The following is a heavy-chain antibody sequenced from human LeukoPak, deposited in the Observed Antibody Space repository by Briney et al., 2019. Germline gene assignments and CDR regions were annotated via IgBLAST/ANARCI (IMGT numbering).Heavy chain of an antibody. CDR3: ARYSTSYGWLDP. D-gene: IGHD2/OR15-2a*01. Sequence: GGSLRLSCVASGFTVSTNFMSWVRQAPGKGLEWVSGLFIAGNANYVDSVKGRFTISRDNSKNTLYLQMNSLRAEDTAVYYCARYSTSYGWLDPWDQGTLVTVSS. CDR1: GFTVSTNF. J-gene: IGHJ5*02. V-gene: IGHV3-53*01. CDR2: LFIAGNA.